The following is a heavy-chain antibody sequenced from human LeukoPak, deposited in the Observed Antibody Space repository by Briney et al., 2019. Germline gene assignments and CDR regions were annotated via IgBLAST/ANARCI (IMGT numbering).Heavy chain of an antibody. CDR1: GGSISSSSYY. Sequence: SETLSLTCTVSGGSISSSSYYWGWIRQPPGKGLEWIGSTYYSGSTYYNPSLKSRVTISVDTSKNQFSLKLSSVTAADTAVYYCARRHYGDFFFDYWGQGTLVTVSS. CDR3: ARRHYGDFFFDY. D-gene: IGHD4-17*01. CDR2: TYYSGST. J-gene: IGHJ4*02. V-gene: IGHV4-39*01.